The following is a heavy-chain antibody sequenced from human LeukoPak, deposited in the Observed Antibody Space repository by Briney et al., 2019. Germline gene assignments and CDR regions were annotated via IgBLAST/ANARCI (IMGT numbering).Heavy chain of an antibody. D-gene: IGHD1-26*01. J-gene: IGHJ3*02. CDR3: ARDPSIVGTTGAFDI. CDR2: IYHSGST. CDR1: GGSISTNMW. Sequence: SGTLSLTCTVSGGSISTNMWWSWVRQTPGKGLEWIGEIYHSGSTNYNPSLKSRVTISLDKSKNQFSLKLSSVTAADTAVYYCARDPSIVGTTGAFDIWGQGTMVTVSS. V-gene: IGHV4-4*02.